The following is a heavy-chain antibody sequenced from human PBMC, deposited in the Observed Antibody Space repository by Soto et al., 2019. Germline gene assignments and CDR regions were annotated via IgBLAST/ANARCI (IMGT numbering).Heavy chain of an antibody. CDR1: GFTFSSYA. Sequence: QVQLVESGGGVVQPGRSLRLSCAASGFTFSSYAMHWVRQAPGKGLEWVAVISYDGSNKYYADSVKGRFTISRDNSKNTLYLQMNSLRAEDTAVYYCAREGFDPWGQGTLVTVSS. CDR2: ISYDGSNK. J-gene: IGHJ5*02. V-gene: IGHV3-30-3*01. CDR3: AREGFDP.